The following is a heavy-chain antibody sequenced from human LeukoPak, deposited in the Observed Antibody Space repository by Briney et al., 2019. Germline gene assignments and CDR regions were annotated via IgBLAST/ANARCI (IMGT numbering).Heavy chain of an antibody. V-gene: IGHV3-66*01. CDR3: AIFRTKWEVLEGAH. D-gene: IGHD3-10*01. J-gene: IGHJ4*02. CDR2: IYSGGTT. Sequence: TGGSLRLSCAASGFTVSNNYMTWVRQAPGKGLEWVSIIYSGGTTYYADSVKGSFTISRDNSKNTVYLQMNSLRAEDTAVYYCAIFRTKWEVLEGAHWGQGTLVTVSS. CDR1: GFTVSNNY.